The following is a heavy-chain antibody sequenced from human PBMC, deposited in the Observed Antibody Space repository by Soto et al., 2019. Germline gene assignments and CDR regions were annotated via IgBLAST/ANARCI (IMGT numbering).Heavy chain of an antibody. V-gene: IGHV1-69*01. CDR1: GGTFSSYA. Sequence: QVQLVQSGAEVKKPGSSVKVSCKASGGTFSSYAISWVRQAPGQGLEWMGGIIPIFGTANYAQKFQGRVTMTADESTSTAYMELSSLRSEDTAVYYCARGSGYYYGSGSYYGEFDYWGQGTLVTVSS. CDR3: ARGSGYYYGSGSYYGEFDY. D-gene: IGHD3-10*01. J-gene: IGHJ4*02. CDR2: IIPIFGTA.